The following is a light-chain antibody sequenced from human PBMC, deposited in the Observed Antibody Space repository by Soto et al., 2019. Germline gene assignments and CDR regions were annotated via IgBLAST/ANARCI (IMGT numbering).Light chain of an antibody. J-gene: IGKJ1*01. V-gene: IGKV1-5*01. Sequence: DIQMTQSPSTLSASVGDRVTITCRASQSISSWLAWYQQKPGKAPKLLIYDASSLESGVPSRFSGSGSGTEFTLTISSLQPDDFATYYCQQGTFGQGTKVDNK. CDR2: DAS. CDR3: QQGT. CDR1: QSISSW.